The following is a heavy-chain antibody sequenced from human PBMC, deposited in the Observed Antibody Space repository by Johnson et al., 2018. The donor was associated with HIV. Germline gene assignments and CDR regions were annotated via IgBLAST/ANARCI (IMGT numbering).Heavy chain of an antibody. Sequence: QVQLVESGGGLVKPGGSLRLSCAASGFIFSDYYMSWIRQAPGKGLEWVSYISSSGTNIYYADSVKGRFTISRDNAKRSLYVEMNSLRAEDTAVYYCARDAPYCSGGTCYSDAFDIWGQGTMVTVSS. V-gene: IGHV3-11*04. J-gene: IGHJ3*02. D-gene: IGHD2-15*01. CDR3: ARDAPYCSGGTCYSDAFDI. CDR2: ISSSGTNI. CDR1: GFIFSDYY.